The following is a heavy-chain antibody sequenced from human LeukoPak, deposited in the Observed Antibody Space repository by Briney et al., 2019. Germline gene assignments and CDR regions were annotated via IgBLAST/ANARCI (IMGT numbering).Heavy chain of an antibody. J-gene: IGHJ4*02. CDR1: GYTFTGYY. CDR2: INPNSGGT. V-gene: IGHV1-2*02. CDR3: ARDLSSSWYYVDY. D-gene: IGHD6-13*01. Sequence: ASVKVSCKASGYTFTGYYMHWVRQAPGQGLEWMGWINPNSGGTNYAQKFQGRVTMTRDTSISTAYMELSRPRSDDTAVYYCARDLSSSWYYVDYWGQGTLVTVSS.